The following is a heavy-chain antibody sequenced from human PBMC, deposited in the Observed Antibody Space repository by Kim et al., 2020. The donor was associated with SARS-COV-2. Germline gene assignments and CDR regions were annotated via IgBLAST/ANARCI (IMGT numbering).Heavy chain of an antibody. CDR1: GGSISSSSYY. D-gene: IGHD3-10*01. J-gene: IGHJ4*02. CDR2: IYYSGST. Sequence: SETLSLTCTVSGGSISSSSYYWGWIRQPPGKGLEWIGSIYYSGSTYYNPSLKSRVTISVDTSKNQFSLKLSSVTAADTAVYYCARPTGITMVRGAIGLYFDYWGQGTLVTVSS. CDR3: ARPTGITMVRGAIGLYFDY. V-gene: IGHV4-39*01.